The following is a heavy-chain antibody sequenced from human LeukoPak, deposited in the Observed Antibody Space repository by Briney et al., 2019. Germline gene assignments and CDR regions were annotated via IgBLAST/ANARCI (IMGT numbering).Heavy chain of an antibody. Sequence: GGSLRLSCAASGFTFSDYYMSWIRQAPGKGLEWVSYISSSSSYTNYADSVKGRFTISRDNAKNSLYLQMNSLRAEDTAVYYCARVRSPSGWYSPLGDWGQGTLVTVSS. D-gene: IGHD6-19*01. V-gene: IGHV3-11*06. J-gene: IGHJ4*02. CDR1: GFTFSDYY. CDR2: ISSSSSYT. CDR3: ARVRSPSGWYSPLGD.